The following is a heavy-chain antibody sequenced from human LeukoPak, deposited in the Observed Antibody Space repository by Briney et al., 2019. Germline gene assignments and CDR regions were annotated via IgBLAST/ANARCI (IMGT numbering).Heavy chain of an antibody. CDR1: GGSINYYY. CDR2: IYYSGST. D-gene: IGHD3-3*01. J-gene: IGHJ3*02. CDR3: ARDRWGGYLFPGAFDI. V-gene: IGHV4-59*01. Sequence: SETLSLTCTVSGGSINYYYWSWIRQPPGKGLEWIGYIYYSGSTNYNPSLKSRVTISVDTSKNQFSLKLSSVTAADTAVYYCARDRWGGYLFPGAFDIWGQGTMVTVSS.